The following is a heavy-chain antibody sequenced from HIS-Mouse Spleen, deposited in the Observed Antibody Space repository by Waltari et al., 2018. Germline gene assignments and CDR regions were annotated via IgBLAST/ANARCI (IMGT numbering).Heavy chain of an antibody. CDR3: ARGSGDRWFDP. V-gene: IGHV4-34*01. CDR2: INHSGST. Sequence: QVQLQQWGAGLLKPSETLSLTCAAYGGSFSGYYWSWIRQPPGKGLEWIGEINHSGSTNYNPSLKSRVTISVDTSKNQFSLKLSSVTAADTAVYYCARGSGDRWFDPWGQGTLVTVSS. J-gene: IGHJ5*02. D-gene: IGHD3-10*01. CDR1: GGSFSGYY.